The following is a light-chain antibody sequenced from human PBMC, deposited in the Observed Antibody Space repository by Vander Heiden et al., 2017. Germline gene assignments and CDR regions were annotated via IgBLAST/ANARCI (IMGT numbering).Light chain of an antibody. CDR2: GAS. J-gene: IGKJ5*01. V-gene: IGKV3-20*01. Sequence: EIVLTQSPGTLSLSPGERATLSCRASQSVSSSYLAWYQQKPGQAPRLLIYGASSRATGIPDRFSGSGSGTDFTLTISRLEPEDFAVYYCQQYGSSAPITCGQGTRLGIK. CDR1: QSVSSSY. CDR3: QQYGSSAPIT.